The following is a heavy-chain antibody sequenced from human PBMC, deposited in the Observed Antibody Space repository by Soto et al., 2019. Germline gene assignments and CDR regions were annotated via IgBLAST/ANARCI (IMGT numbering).Heavy chain of an antibody. V-gene: IGHV1-8*01. Sequence: QVQLVQSGAEVKKPGASVKVSCKASGYTFTSYDINWVRQATGQGLEWMGWMNPNSGNTGYAQKFQGRVTMTRNTSISTAYMELSSLRSEDTALYYCASESYGDYVAGLDWFDPWGQGTLVTVSS. CDR3: ASESYGDYVAGLDWFDP. CDR1: GYTFTSYD. D-gene: IGHD4-17*01. J-gene: IGHJ5*02. CDR2: MNPNSGNT.